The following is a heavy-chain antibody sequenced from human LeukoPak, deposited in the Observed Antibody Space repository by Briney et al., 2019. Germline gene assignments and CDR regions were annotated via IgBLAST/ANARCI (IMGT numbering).Heavy chain of an antibody. V-gene: IGHV4-39*07. CDR1: GGSISSGSYY. CDR3: ARGDVGSWFDP. Sequence: PSETLSLTCTVSGGSISSGSYYWGWIRQPPGKGLEWIGSIYYSGSTYYNPSLKSRVTISVDTSKNQFSLKLSSVTAADTAVYYCARGDVGSWFDPWGQGTLVTVSS. J-gene: IGHJ5*02. CDR2: IYYSGST. D-gene: IGHD3-10*01.